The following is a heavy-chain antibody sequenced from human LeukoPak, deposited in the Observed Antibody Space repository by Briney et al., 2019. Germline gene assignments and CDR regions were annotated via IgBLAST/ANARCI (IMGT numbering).Heavy chain of an antibody. J-gene: IGHJ4*02. CDR2: IYYSGST. V-gene: IGHV4-39*01. CDR3: ARHMPQNDGYSYGHDY. Sequence: SETLSLTCTVSGGSISSSSYYWGWIRQPPGKGLEWIGSIYYSGSTYYNPSLKSRVTISVDTSKSQFSLKLSSVTAADTAVYYCARHMPQNDGYSYGHDYWGQGTLVTVSS. CDR1: GGSISSSSYY. D-gene: IGHD5-18*01.